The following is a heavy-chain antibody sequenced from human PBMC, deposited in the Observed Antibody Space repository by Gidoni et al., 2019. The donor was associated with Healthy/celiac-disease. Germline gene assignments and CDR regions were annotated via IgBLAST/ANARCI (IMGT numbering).Heavy chain of an antibody. CDR2: ISGSGCST. J-gene: IGHJ4*02. V-gene: IGHV3-23*01. D-gene: IGHD3-3*01. CDR1: GVHFSISA. CDR3: AKEKLRFLEWLSLTDNYY. Sequence: EEPLFESGGGLVQTGGSLRLAFAASGVHFSISARSWVRQATGQGLKWVAAISGSGCSTYYADSVKGRFTISRANSKNTLYLQMNSLRAEDTAVYYCAKEKLRFLEWLSLTDNYYCGQVPLVSVSS.